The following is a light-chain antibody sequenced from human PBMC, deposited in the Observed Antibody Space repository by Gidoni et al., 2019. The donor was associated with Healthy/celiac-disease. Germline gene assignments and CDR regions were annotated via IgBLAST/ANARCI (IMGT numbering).Light chain of an antibody. Sequence: EIAMTQSPATLSVSPGERATLSCRASQSVNSNLAWYQQKPGQAPRLLIYGASTRATGIPARFSGSGSGTEFTLTISSLQSEDFAVYYCQQYNNWLYTFGQGTKLEIK. J-gene: IGKJ2*01. CDR3: QQYNNWLYT. CDR1: QSVNSN. CDR2: GAS. V-gene: IGKV3-15*01.